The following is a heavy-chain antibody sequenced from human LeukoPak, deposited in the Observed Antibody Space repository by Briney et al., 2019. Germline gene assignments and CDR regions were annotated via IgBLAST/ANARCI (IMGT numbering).Heavy chain of an antibody. CDR3: ARGPPVENFFAF. V-gene: IGHV3-53*01. CDR2: IHSGGSS. Sequence: PGGSLRLSCTASGFTVSHNYMHWVRQAPGKGLEWVSVIHSGGSSYHADSVKGRFTISRDNSKNTVFLQLNSLRAEDTAVYYCARGPPVENFFAFGGQGPRVTVPS. J-gene: IGHJ4*02. CDR1: GFTVSHNY.